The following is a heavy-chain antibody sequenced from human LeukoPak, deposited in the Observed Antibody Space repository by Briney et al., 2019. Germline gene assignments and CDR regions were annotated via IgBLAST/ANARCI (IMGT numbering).Heavy chain of an antibody. CDR1: GFTFSSYG. D-gene: IGHD3-22*01. CDR3: ARPAPYYYDSSGYFDAFDI. J-gene: IGHJ3*02. V-gene: IGHV3-30*02. Sequence: LSGGSLRLSCAASGFTFSSYGMHWVRQAPGKGLEWVAFIRYDGSNKYYTDSVKGRFTISRDDSKNTVYLQMNGLRAEDTAVYYCARPAPYYYDSSGYFDAFDIWGQGTMVTVSS. CDR2: IRYDGSNK.